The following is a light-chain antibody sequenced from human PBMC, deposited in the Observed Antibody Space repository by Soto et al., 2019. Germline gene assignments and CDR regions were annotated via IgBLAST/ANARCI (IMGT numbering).Light chain of an antibody. J-gene: IGKJ4*01. CDR1: QSILHTSNGMNY. Sequence: EIVMTQSPDSLAVSLGERATFNCKSSQSILHTSNGMNYLAWYQQKPGQPPKRLIYWASTRESGVPDRFSGSGSGKDFPLTISSLQAEEVGVYYCQHYFPTPITFGGGTKVEIK. V-gene: IGKV4-1*01. CDR2: WAS. CDR3: QHYFPTPIT.